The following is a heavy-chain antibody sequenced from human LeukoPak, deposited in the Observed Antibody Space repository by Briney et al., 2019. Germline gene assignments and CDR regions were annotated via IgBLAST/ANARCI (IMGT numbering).Heavy chain of an antibody. CDR1: GFSVTSNY. J-gene: IGHJ4*02. Sequence: PGGSLRLSCAASGFSVTSNYMNWVRQAPGKGLEWVSVIYGGDTTWYADSVKGRFAISRDNFKNTLYLEMNSLRAEDTTVYYCARDIAVAPTPGYWGQGTLVTVSS. D-gene: IGHD6-19*01. CDR3: ARDIAVAPTPGY. CDR2: IYGGDTT. V-gene: IGHV3-66*01.